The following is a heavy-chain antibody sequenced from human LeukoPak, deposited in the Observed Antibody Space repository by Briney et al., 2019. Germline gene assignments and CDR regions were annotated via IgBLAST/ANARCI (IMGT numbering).Heavy chain of an antibody. Sequence: KKSGPTLVKPTQTLTLTCTFSGFSLSTRGVGVGWIRQPPGKALEWLAVIYCDDDKRYSPSLKSRRTITKDTSKNQVVLTMTNMDPVDTATYYCAHRLGYCSGGSCYPDAFDIWGQGAMVTVSS. V-gene: IGHV2-5*02. J-gene: IGHJ3*02. D-gene: IGHD2-15*01. CDR1: GFSLSTRGVG. CDR3: AHRLGYCSGGSCYPDAFDI. CDR2: IYCDDDK.